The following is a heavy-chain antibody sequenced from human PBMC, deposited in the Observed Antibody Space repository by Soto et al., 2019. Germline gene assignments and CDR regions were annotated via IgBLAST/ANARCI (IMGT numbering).Heavy chain of an antibody. V-gene: IGHV3-30*04. D-gene: IGHD3-3*01. Sequence: LRLSCAASGFTFSRYAIHWVRLTPGRGLEWVLAISRDGSYIYYTDSVKGRFTVSRDNSENTVFVQMNRLIPDDTALYFCARTRNGGVADSFDSWGQGTRITVSS. J-gene: IGHJ5*01. CDR3: ARTRNGGVADSFDS. CDR2: ISRDGSYI. CDR1: GFTFSRYA.